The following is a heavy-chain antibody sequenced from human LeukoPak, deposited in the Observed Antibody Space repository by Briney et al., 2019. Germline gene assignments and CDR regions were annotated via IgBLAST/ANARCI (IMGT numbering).Heavy chain of an antibody. D-gene: IGHD5-18*01. CDR2: ISGSGGGT. CDR1: GLTFSYYA. Sequence: GGSLRLSCAASGLTFSYYAMTWVRQAPGKGLEWVSSISGSGGGTYYADSVKGRFTISRDNSKNTLYLQMNSLRAEDTAVYYCARSQYSFDYWGQGTLVTVSS. V-gene: IGHV3-23*01. CDR3: ARSQYSFDY. J-gene: IGHJ4*02.